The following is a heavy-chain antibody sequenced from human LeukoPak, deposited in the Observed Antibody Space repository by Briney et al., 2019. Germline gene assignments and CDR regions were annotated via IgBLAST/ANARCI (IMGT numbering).Heavy chain of an antibody. V-gene: IGHV4-4*07. CDR2: IHPSGST. J-gene: IGHJ4*02. CDR1: GDSISSCY. CDR3: ARGPPPDFDY. Sequence: PSETLSLTCTVSGDSISSCYWSWIRQPAGKGLEWIGRIHPSGSTNYNPSLKSRVTLSVDTSKNQFSLKLSSVTAADTAVYYCARGPPPDFDYWGRGTLVTVSS.